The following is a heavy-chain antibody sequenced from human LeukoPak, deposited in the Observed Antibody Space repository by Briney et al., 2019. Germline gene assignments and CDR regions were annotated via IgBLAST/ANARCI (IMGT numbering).Heavy chain of an antibody. Sequence: ASVTVSCTASGYTFTSYYMHWVRQAPGQGLEWMGIINPSGGSTSYAQKFQGRVTMTRDMSTSTVYMELSSLRSEDTAVYYCANARDVVVPAAPNGILFDPWDERTLVTVSS. CDR3: ANARDVVVPAAPNGILFDP. D-gene: IGHD2-2*01. CDR2: INPSGGST. V-gene: IGHV1-46*01. J-gene: IGHJ5*01. CDR1: GYTFTSYY.